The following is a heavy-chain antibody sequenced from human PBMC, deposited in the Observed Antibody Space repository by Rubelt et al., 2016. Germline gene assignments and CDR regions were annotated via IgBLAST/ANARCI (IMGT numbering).Heavy chain of an antibody. J-gene: IGHJ3*02. V-gene: IGHV4-31*03. CDR2: ISNRGTT. Sequence: QVQLQESGPGLVKPSQTLSLTCTVSGGSISSDNYYWSWIRHHPGKSLEWSGYISNRGTTNYNQTPQRRLSISLDMSKNQFSLKLSSVTAADTAVYYCAGRGDLVDNAFDIWGQGTLVTVS. CDR3: AGRGDLVDNAFDI. D-gene: IGHD1-26*01. CDR1: GGSISSDNYY.